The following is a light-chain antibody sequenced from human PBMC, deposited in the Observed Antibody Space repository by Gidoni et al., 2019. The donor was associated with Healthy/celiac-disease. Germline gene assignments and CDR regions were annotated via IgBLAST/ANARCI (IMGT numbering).Light chain of an antibody. V-gene: IGKV1-8*01. CDR3: QQYYSYPQT. CDR1: RGISSY. CDR2: AAS. J-gene: IGKJ2*01. Sequence: AIRMTQSTSSFSASTGDRVTITCRASRGISSYLAWYQQKPGKAPKLLIYAASTLQSGVPSRFSGSGSGTDFTLTISCLQSEDFAAYYCQQYYSYPQTFGQGTKLEIK.